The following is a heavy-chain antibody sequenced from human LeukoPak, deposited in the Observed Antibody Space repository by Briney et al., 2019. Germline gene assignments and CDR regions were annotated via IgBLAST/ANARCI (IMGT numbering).Heavy chain of an antibody. Sequence: PSETLSLTCTVSGGSISSHYWSWIRQPPGKGLEWIGYVHYSGRTNYNPSLKSRVTISVDTSKNQFSLKLSSVTAADTAVYYCAREFIYYYGSGSYKRSNWFDPWGQGTLVTVSS. CDR1: GGSISSHY. CDR2: VHYSGRT. J-gene: IGHJ5*02. D-gene: IGHD3-10*01. CDR3: AREFIYYYGSGSYKRSNWFDP. V-gene: IGHV4-59*11.